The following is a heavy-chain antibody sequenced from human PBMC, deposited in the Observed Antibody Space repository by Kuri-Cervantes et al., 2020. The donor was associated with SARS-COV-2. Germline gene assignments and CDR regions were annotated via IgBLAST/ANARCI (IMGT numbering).Heavy chain of an antibody. V-gene: IGHV5-10-1*01. CDR2: IDSSDSYN. CDR3: ARSYYYDDSSGYDAFDI. Sequence: GESLKISCKGSGYSFTSYWISWVRQMPGKGLEWMGWIDSSDSYNNNSSSFQRHVTISADITISIAYLQWSGLNASDTAMYYCARSYYYDDSSGYDAFDIWGQGTMVTVSS. D-gene: IGHD3-22*01. CDR1: GYSFTSYW. J-gene: IGHJ3*02.